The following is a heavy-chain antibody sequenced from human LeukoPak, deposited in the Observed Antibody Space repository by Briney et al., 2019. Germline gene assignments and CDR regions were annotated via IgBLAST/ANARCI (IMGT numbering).Heavy chain of an antibody. V-gene: IGHV1-3*01. CDR2: INAGNGNT. CDR3: ARDLRAVAGTGLGY. D-gene: IGHD6-19*01. Sequence: ASVKVSCKASGYTSTSYAMHWVRQAPGQRLEWMGWINAGNGNTKYSQKFQGRVTITRDTSASTAYMELSSLRSEDTAVYYCARDLRAVAGTGLGYWGQGTLVTVSS. J-gene: IGHJ4*02. CDR1: GYTSTSYA.